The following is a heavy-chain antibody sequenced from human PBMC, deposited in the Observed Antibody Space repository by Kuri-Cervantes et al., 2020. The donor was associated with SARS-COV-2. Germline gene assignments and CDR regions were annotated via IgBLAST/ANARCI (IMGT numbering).Heavy chain of an antibody. V-gene: IGHV4-34*01. Sequence: ESLKISCAVYGGSFSGYFWSWIRQPPGKGLEWIGEINPSGSTNYNPSLKSRVTISVDTSKNQFSLKLSSVTAADTAAYYCARGRTVMVYAMGSNWFDPWGQGTLVPSPQ. CDR2: INPSGST. J-gene: IGHJ5*02. CDR3: ARGRTVMVYAMGSNWFDP. D-gene: IGHD2-8*01. CDR1: GGSFSGYF.